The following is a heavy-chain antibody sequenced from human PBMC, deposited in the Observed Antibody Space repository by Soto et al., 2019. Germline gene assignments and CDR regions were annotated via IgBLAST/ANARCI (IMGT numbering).Heavy chain of an antibody. D-gene: IGHD3-22*01. V-gene: IGHV4-61*01. Sequence: PSETLSLTCTVSGGSVSSGSYYWSWIRQPPGKGLEWIGYIYYSGSTNYNPSLKSRVTISVDTSKNQFSLKLSSVTAADTAVYYCASSRAYDSTLNDAFDSWGPGTMVNVSS. CDR2: IYYSGST. CDR1: GGSVSSGSYY. J-gene: IGHJ3*02. CDR3: ASSRAYDSTLNDAFDS.